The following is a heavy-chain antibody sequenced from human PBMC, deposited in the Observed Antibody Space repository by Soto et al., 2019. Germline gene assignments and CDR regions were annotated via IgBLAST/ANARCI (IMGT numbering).Heavy chain of an antibody. CDR2: ISAYNGNT. Sequence: GASVKVSCKASGYTFTSYGISWVRQAPGQGLEWMGWISAYNGNTNYAQKLQGRVTMTTDTSTSTAYMELSSLRSDDTAVYYCAKKAGRGSPLAHAFDTWGQGTMVTVSS. V-gene: IGHV1-18*01. CDR1: GYTFTSYG. D-gene: IGHD1-26*01. J-gene: IGHJ3*02. CDR3: AKKAGRGSPLAHAFDT.